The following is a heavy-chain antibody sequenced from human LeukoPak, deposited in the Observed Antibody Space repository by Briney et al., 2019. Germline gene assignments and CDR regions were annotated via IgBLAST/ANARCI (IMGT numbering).Heavy chain of an antibody. CDR3: ARGGMTTVTTTRNYFDY. Sequence: SETLSLTCAVYGGSFSGYYWSWIRQPPGKGLEWIGEINHSGSTNYNPSLKSRVTISVDTSKNQFSLKLSSVTAAYTAVYYCARGGMTTVTTTRNYFDYWGQGTLVTVSS. CDR1: GGSFSGYY. V-gene: IGHV4-34*01. J-gene: IGHJ4*02. D-gene: IGHD4-17*01. CDR2: INHSGST.